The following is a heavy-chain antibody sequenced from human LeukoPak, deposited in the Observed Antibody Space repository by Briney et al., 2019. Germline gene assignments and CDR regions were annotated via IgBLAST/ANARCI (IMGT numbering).Heavy chain of an antibody. CDR3: ASVWGSLREYDY. V-gene: IGHV3-66*01. CDR2: IYSGGST. Sequence: GGSLRLSCAPSGLPVSSDYMTWVRQAPGKGLEWVSVIYSGGSTSYADSVKGRFTISRGNSQNTVFLQMNSLRAEDTAVYYCASVWGSLREYDYWGQGTPVTVSS. D-gene: IGHD3-16*01. CDR1: GLPVSSDY. J-gene: IGHJ4*02.